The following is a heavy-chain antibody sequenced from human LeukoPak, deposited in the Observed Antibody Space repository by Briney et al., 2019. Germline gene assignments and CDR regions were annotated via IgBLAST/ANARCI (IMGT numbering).Heavy chain of an antibody. CDR3: ARQEVAVAGTRTSPFDY. CDR2: IYYSGST. V-gene: IGHV4-39*01. D-gene: IGHD6-19*01. J-gene: IGHJ4*02. Sequence: SETLSLTCTVSGGSISSSSYYWGWIRQPPGKGLEWIGSIYYSGSTYYNPSLKSRVTISVDTSKNQFSLKLSSVTAADTAVYYCARQEVAVAGTRTSPFDYWGQGTLVTVSS. CDR1: GGSISSSSYY.